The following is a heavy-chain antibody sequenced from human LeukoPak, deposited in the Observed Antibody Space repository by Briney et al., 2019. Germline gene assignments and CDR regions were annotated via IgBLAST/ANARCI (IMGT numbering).Heavy chain of an antibody. CDR3: AKAAVPGSKYYFDY. D-gene: IGHD3-10*01. J-gene: IGHJ4*01. CDR2: ISGSGSST. Sequence: GGSLRLSCAASGFTFSSYGMSWVRPAPGEGVEWGSGISGSGSSTYYADSVKGRFTISRDNSKNTLYLQMNTLRAEDTAVYYCAKAAVPGSKYYFDYWGQGTLVTVSS. V-gene: IGHV3-23*01. CDR1: GFTFSSYG.